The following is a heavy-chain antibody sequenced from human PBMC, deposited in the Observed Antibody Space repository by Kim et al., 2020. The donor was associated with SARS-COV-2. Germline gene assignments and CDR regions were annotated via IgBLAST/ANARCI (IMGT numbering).Heavy chain of an antibody. Sequence: SETLSHTCAVFGESFSGYHWTWVRRPPGKGLEWIGEINQSGSTNYNPSLKTRVTISSDTSKNQFSLKVTSLTAADTAVYYCARGRVGVVPSPVLGLGPFWKHYYMDVWGRGATVTVSS. CDR1: GESFSGYH. J-gene: IGHJ6*03. CDR2: INQSGST. D-gene: IGHD3-3*01. V-gene: IGHV4-34*01. CDR3: ARGRVGVVPSPVLGLGPFWKHYYMDV.